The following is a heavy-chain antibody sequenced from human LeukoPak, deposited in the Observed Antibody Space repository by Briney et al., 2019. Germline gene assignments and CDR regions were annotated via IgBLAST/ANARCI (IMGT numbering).Heavy chain of an antibody. CDR3: ARHRPLYSSSRRWFDP. D-gene: IGHD6-13*01. CDR1: GGSFSAYY. V-gene: IGHV4-34*01. J-gene: IGHJ5*02. CDR2: INHSGST. Sequence: SETLSLTCAVYGGSFSAYYWSWIRQPPGKGLEWIGEINHSGSTNYYPSLKSRVTISVDTSKNQFSLNLSSVTAADTAVYYCARHRPLYSSSRRWFDPWGQGTLVTVSS.